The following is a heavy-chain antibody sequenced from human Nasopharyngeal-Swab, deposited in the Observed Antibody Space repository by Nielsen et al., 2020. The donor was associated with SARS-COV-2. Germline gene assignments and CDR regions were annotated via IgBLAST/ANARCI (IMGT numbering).Heavy chain of an antibody. V-gene: IGHV1-3*01. CDR2: INAGNGNT. D-gene: IGHD6-13*01. Sequence: SVNVSCKASGYTFTSYAMHWVRQAPGQRLEWMGWINAGNGNTKYSQKFQGRVTITRDTSASTAYMELSSLRSEDTAVYYCARDLGTAAAGYFDYWGQGTLVTVSS. J-gene: IGHJ4*02. CDR3: ARDLGTAAAGYFDY. CDR1: GYTFTSYA.